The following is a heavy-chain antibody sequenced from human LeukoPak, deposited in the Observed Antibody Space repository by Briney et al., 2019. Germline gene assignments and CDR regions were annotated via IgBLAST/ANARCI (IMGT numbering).Heavy chain of an antibody. CDR2: ISDSGGST. CDR1: GITLSNYA. J-gene: IGHJ4*02. CDR3: AKRGVVIRVFLVGFHKEAYYFDS. V-gene: IGHV3-23*01. D-gene: IGHD3-10*01. Sequence: EGSLRLSCAVSGITLSNYAMSWVRQAPGKGLEWVAGISDSGGSTNYADSVKGRFTISRDNPKNTLYLQMNSLRAEDTAVYFCAKRGVVIRVFLVGFHKEAYYFDSWGQGALVTVSS.